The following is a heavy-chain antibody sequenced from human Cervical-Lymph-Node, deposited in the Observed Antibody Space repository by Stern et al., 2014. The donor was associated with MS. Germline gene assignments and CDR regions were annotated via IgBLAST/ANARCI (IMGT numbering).Heavy chain of an antibody. D-gene: IGHD1-26*01. CDR2: MNPYSGNA. CDR3: ARGRELLSLDY. J-gene: IGHJ4*02. CDR1: GYTFTSYD. Sequence: QLVQSGAELKKPGASVKVSCKASGYTFTSYDINWVRQGTGQGLEWMGWMNPYSGNAVYAQKFQGRVTMTRDTSTSTAYLELTSLRSEDTAVFYCARGRELLSLDYWGQGTLVTVSS. V-gene: IGHV1-8*01.